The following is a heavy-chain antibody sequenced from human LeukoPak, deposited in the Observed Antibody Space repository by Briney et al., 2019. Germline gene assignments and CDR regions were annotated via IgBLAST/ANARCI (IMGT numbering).Heavy chain of an antibody. CDR1: GGSISTYY. D-gene: IGHD6-13*01. Sequence: SETLSLTCTVSGGSISTYYWSWIRQPPGKGLEWIGYIYYSGSTNYNPSLKSRVTISVDTSKNQFSLKLSSVTAADTAVYYCASSGSFRQQLVKWGQGTLVTVSS. CDR2: IYYSGST. J-gene: IGHJ4*02. CDR3: ASSGSFRQQLVK. V-gene: IGHV4-59*01.